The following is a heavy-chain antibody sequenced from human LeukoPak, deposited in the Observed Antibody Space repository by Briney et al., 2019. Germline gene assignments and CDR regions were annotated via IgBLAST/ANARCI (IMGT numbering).Heavy chain of an antibody. CDR2: INHSGST. V-gene: IGHV4-34*01. Sequence: PSETLSLTCAVCGGSFSGYYWSWIRQPPGKGLEWIGEINHSGSTNYNPSLKSRVTISVDTSKNQFSLKLSSVTAADTAVYYCATRGYSGYDYGFDYWGQGTLVTVSS. D-gene: IGHD5-12*01. CDR3: ATRGYSGYDYGFDY. J-gene: IGHJ4*02. CDR1: GGSFSGYY.